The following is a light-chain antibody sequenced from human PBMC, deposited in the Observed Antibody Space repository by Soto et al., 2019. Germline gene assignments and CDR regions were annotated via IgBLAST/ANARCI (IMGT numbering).Light chain of an antibody. Sequence: QSALTQPRSVSGSPGQSVTISCTGTSSDVGGYNYVSWYQLHPGKAPKLMIYDVTKRPSGVPDRFSGSKSGNTASLTISGLQAEDEADYYCCSYAGSSYVFGTGTRSPS. CDR2: DVT. CDR3: CSYAGSSYV. CDR1: SSDVGGYNY. V-gene: IGLV2-11*01. J-gene: IGLJ1*01.